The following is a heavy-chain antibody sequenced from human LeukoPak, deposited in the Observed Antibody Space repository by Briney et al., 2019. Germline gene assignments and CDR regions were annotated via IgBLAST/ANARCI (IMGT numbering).Heavy chain of an antibody. V-gene: IGHV3-30-3*01. J-gene: IGHJ4*02. Sequence: GGSLRLSCAASGFTFSSYAMHWVRQAPGKGLEWVAVIPYDGSNKYYADSVKGRFTISRDNSKNTLYLQMNSLRAEDTAVYYCARDLKNYYYDSSGCLGYWGQGTLVTVSS. CDR1: GFTFSSYA. CDR2: IPYDGSNK. CDR3: ARDLKNYYYDSSGCLGY. D-gene: IGHD3-22*01.